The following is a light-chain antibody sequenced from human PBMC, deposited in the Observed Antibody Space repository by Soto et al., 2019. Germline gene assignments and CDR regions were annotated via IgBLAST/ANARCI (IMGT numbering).Light chain of an antibody. CDR2: EIS. V-gene: IGLV2-8*01. Sequence: QSALTQPPSASGSPGQSVTISCTGTSNDVGGHNYVSWYQQRPGKAPTLLIYEISKRPSGVPDRFSGSKSGSTASLTVSGLQAADEAQYYCRSYAGGNNLVFGGGTKVTVL. CDR3: RSYAGGNNLV. CDR1: SNDVGGHNY. J-gene: IGLJ2*01.